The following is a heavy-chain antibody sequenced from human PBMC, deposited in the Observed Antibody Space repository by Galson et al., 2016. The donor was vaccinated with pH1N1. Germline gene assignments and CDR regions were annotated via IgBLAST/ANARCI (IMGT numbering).Heavy chain of an antibody. CDR2: FDPEDDKP. D-gene: IGHD1-26*01. CDR3: ATEYRGSYYVPRYFDL. J-gene: IGHJ2*01. V-gene: IGHV1-24*01. Sequence: SVKVSCKVSGYTLSELAIHWVRQTPGKGLEWMGGFDPEDDKPFYAQTFEGRVTMTQDTATDTAYMQLSSLTSDYAAVYYCATEYRGSYYVPRYFDLWGLGTLVSVFS. CDR1: GYTLSELA.